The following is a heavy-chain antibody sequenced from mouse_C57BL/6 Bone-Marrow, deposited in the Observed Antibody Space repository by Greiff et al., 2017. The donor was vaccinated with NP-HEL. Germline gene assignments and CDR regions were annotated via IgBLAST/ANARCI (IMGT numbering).Heavy chain of an antibody. Sequence: EVMLVESGGGLVKPGGSLKLSCAASGFTFSSYAMSWVRQPPEKRLGWVATISVGGGYPYYLANVKGRFTISRDNAKNNRYLQMSHLKSEDTAMYYCARDYYGSSYGAMDYWGQGTSVTVSS. CDR3: ARDYYGSSYGAMDY. J-gene: IGHJ4*01. CDR1: GFTFSSYA. CDR2: ISVGGGYP. D-gene: IGHD1-1*01. V-gene: IGHV5-4*01.